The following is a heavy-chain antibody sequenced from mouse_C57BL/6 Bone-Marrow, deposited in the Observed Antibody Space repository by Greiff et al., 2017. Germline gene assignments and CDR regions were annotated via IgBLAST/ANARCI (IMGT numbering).Heavy chain of an antibody. D-gene: IGHD1-2*01. Sequence: EDTLEWIGDINPNNGGTIYNQKFKGKATLTVDKSSSTAYMELRSLTSEDTAVYYCARDYDGFYWYFDVWGTGTTVTVSS. J-gene: IGHJ1*03. CDR3: ARDYDGFYWYFDV. V-gene: IGHV1-18*01. CDR2: INPNNGGT.